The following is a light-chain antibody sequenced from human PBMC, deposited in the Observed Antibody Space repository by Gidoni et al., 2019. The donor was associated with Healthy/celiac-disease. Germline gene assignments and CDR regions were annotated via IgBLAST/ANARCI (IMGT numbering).Light chain of an antibody. Sequence: QSALPQPASVSGSPGQSITISCTGTSSDVGGYNYVSWYQQHPGKAPKLMIYDVSNRPSGVSNRVSGPKSGNTASLTISGLQAEDEADYYCSSYTSSSTPVVFGGGTKLTVL. CDR2: DVS. J-gene: IGLJ2*01. V-gene: IGLV2-14*01. CDR1: SSDVGGYNY. CDR3: SSYTSSSTPVV.